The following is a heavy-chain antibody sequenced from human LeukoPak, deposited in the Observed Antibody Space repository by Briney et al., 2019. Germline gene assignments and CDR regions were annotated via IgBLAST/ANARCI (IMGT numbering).Heavy chain of an antibody. D-gene: IGHD6-19*01. V-gene: IGHV1-18*01. CDR2: ISAYSGNT. CDR3: ARDTGYNKAVATQAPGFDP. J-gene: IGHJ5*02. CDR1: GYTFTSYG. Sequence: ASVKVSCKASGYTFTSYGISWVRQAPGQGLEWMGWISAYSGNTNYAQKLQGRVTMTRDMSTSTVYMELSSLRSEDTAVYYCARDTGYNKAVATQAPGFDPWGQGTLVTVSS.